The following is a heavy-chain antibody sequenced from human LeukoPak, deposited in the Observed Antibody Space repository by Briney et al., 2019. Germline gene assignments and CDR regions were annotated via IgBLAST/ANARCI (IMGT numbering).Heavy chain of an antibody. J-gene: IGHJ4*02. D-gene: IGHD5-18*01. Sequence: GGSLRLSCAASGFTFSDNYVSWIRQAPGKGLEWVSYISGSSSYTNYADSVKGRFTISRDNAKTSLFLQMNSLRAGDTAVYYCATRGFTYGFHYWGQGTLVTVSS. CDR2: ISGSSSYT. CDR3: ATRGFTYGFHY. V-gene: IGHV3-11*03. CDR1: GFTFSDNY.